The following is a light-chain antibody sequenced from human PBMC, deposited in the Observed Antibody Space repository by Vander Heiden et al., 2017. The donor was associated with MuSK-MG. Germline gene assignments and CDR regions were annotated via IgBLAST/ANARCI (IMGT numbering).Light chain of an antibody. CDR2: AAS. Sequence: DIQMTPSPSSLSASVGDRVTITCRASQSISSYLNWYQQKPGKAPKLLIYAASSLQSGVPSRFSGSGSGTDFILTISSLQPEDFATYYCQQSYSTPWKFGQGTKVEIK. CDR3: QQSYSTPWK. J-gene: IGKJ1*01. V-gene: IGKV1-39*01. CDR1: QSISSY.